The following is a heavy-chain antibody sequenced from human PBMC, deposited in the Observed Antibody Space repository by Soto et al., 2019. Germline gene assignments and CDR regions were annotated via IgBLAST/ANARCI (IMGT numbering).Heavy chain of an antibody. CDR3: ARHGPLMITFGGVIVENWFDP. Sequence: SETLSLTCTVSGGSISSSSYCWGWIRQPPGKGLEWIGSIYYSGSTYYNPSLRSRVTISVDTSKNQFSLKLSSVTAADTAVYYCARHGPLMITFGGVIVENWFDPWGQGTLVTVSS. CDR2: IYYSGST. J-gene: IGHJ5*02. CDR1: GGSISSSSYC. V-gene: IGHV4-39*01. D-gene: IGHD3-16*02.